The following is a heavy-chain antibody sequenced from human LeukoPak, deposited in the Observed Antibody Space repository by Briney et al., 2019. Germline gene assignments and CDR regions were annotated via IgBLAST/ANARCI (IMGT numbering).Heavy chain of an antibody. CDR2: IKQDGSEK. Sequence: GGSLRLSCAASGFTFSSYWMSWVRQAPGKGLEWVANIKQDGSEKYYVDSVKGRFTISRDNSKNTLYLQINSLRAEDTAVYFCAKDRLGGPYFFHYWGQGTLVTVSS. D-gene: IGHD3-16*01. V-gene: IGHV3-7*03. CDR3: AKDRLGGPYFFHY. CDR1: GFTFSSYW. J-gene: IGHJ4*02.